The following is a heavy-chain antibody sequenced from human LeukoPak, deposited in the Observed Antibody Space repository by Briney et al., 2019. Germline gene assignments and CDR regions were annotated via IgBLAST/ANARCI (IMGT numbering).Heavy chain of an antibody. D-gene: IGHD2-2*01. CDR3: ARSYIVVVPAVYFDY. V-gene: IGHV1-3*01. CDR1: GYTFSTYA. Sequence: EASVKVSCKASGYTFSTYAIQWVRQAPGQRLEWMGWIDGGDGNTKFSQKFQGRVTITRDTSARSSYMELSSLRSEDTAVYYCARSYIVVVPAVYFDYWGRGTLVTVSS. J-gene: IGHJ4*02. CDR2: IDGGDGNT.